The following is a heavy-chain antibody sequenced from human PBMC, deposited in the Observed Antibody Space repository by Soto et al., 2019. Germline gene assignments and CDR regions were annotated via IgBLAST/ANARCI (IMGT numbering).Heavy chain of an antibody. CDR2: ISAYNGNT. D-gene: IGHD5-12*01. Sequence: ASVKVSCKASGYTFTSYGISWVRQAPGQGLEWMGWISAYNGNTNYAQKLQGRVTVTTDTSTSTAYMELRSLRSDDTAVYYCARALVDIVVAQTPGVDYWGQGTLVTVS. V-gene: IGHV1-18*04. CDR3: ARALVDIVVAQTPGVDY. J-gene: IGHJ4*02. CDR1: GYTFTSYG.